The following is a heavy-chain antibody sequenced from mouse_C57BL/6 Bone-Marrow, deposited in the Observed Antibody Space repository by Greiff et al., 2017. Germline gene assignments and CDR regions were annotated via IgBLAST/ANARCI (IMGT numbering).Heavy chain of an antibody. J-gene: IGHJ4*01. D-gene: IGHD2-4*01. CDR1: GFTFSSYG. CDR3: ARPSHYDYDGSYCYARDY. CDR2: ISSGGSYT. Sequence: VQLKESGGDLVKPGGSLTLSCAASGFTFSSYGMSWVRQTPDKRLEWVATISSGGSYTYYPDSVKGRYTIARDNAKNTLYLQMSRLKSEDTAMYFCARPSHYDYDGSYCYARDYWGQGTSVTVSS. V-gene: IGHV5-6*01.